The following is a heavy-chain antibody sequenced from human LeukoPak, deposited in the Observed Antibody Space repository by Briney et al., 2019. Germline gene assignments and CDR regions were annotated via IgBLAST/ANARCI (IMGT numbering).Heavy chain of an antibody. J-gene: IGHJ3*02. CDR2: ISSSSSYI. V-gene: IGHV3-21*01. CDR1: GFTFSSYS. Sequence: PGGSLRLSCAASGFTFSSYSMNWVRQAPGKGLEWVSSISSSSSYIYYADSVKGRFTISRDNAKNSLYLQMNSLRAEDTAVYYCAKDWGAWELLAHGAFDIWGQGTMVTVSS. CDR3: AKDWGAWELLAHGAFDI. D-gene: IGHD1-26*01.